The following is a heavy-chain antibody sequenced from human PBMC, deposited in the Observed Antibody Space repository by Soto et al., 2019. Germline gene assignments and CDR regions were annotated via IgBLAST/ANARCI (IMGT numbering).Heavy chain of an antibody. J-gene: IGHJ5*02. CDR3: ARDGLGVMDSIFDP. V-gene: IGHV4-59*01. Sequence: QVQLQESGPGLVKPSETLSLTCTVSGGSISSYYWSWIRQPPGKGLEWIGYIYYSGITNYNPSLKIRVTISVDTSKNQCSLKLSSVTAADTAVYYCARDGLGVMDSIFDPWGQGTLVTVSS. CDR2: IYYSGIT. CDR1: GGSISSYY. D-gene: IGHD2-8*01.